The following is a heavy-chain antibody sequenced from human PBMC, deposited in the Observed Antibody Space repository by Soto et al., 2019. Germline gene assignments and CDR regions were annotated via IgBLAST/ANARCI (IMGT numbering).Heavy chain of an antibody. CDR2: IGGTSNVI. CDR3: ARVGLSAADFDY. CDR1: GFIFSANY. Sequence: GALRLSCEASGFIFSANYMTLILRAPGKGLEWVSYIGGTSNVIYYADSVKGRFTISRDNAKNSLYLQMNSLRAEDTAVYYCARVGLSAADFDYWGQGAPVTVSS. J-gene: IGHJ4*02. V-gene: IGHV3-11*01. D-gene: IGHD6-25*01.